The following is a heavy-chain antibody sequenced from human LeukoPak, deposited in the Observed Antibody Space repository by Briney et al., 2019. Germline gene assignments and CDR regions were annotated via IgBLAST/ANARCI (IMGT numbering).Heavy chain of an antibody. V-gene: IGHV3-23*01. D-gene: IGHD3-16*01. J-gene: IGHJ6*02. CDR2: ISKSGDHT. Sequence: GGSLRLSCAVSGLTFNNYAMSWVRQAPGKGLEWVSAISKSGDHTYYAASAKGRFTIYRDNSKNTQYLQMNSLRAEDTAVYYCATSWGPDTSAFRWGRDGMDVWGQGTTVIVS. CDR1: GLTFNNYA. CDR3: ATSWGPDTSAFRWGRDGMDV.